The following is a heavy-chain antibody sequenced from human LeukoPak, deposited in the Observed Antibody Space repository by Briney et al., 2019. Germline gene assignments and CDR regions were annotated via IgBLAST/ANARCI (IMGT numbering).Heavy chain of an antibody. V-gene: IGHV3-23*01. D-gene: IGHD3-16*01. J-gene: IGHJ6*02. CDR2: ISKSGDHT. Sequence: GGSLRLSCAVSGLTFNNYAMSWVRQAPGKGLEWVSAISKSGDHTYYAASAKGRFTIYRDNSKNTQYLQMNSLRAEDTAVYYCATSWGPDTSAFRWGRDGMDVWGQGTTVIVS. CDR1: GLTFNNYA. CDR3: ATSWGPDTSAFRWGRDGMDV.